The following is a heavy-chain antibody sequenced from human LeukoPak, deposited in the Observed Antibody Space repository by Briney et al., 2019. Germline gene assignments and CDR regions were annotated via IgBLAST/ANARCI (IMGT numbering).Heavy chain of an antibody. CDR3: ARAYYFGSGTYYPPDY. J-gene: IGHJ4*02. CDR2: MNPNSGNT. V-gene: IGHV1-8*02. CDR1: GYTFTSYD. D-gene: IGHD3-10*01. Sequence: ASVKVSCKASGYTFTSYDINWVRQATGQGLEWMGWMNPNSGNTGYAQKFQGRVTMTGSTSISTAYMELSSLTSEDTAVYYCARAYYFGSGTYYPPDYWGQGTLLTVSS.